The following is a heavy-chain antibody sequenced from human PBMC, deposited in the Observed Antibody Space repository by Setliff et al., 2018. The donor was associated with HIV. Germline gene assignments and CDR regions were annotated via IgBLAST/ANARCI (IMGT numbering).Heavy chain of an antibody. CDR2: IIPMFGTA. D-gene: IGHD1-26*01. J-gene: IGHJ6*03. Sequence: SVKVSCKASGYDFKIYDINWVRQVAGQGLEWMGGIIPMFGTANYAQKFQGRLTILADDSTSTAYMELSDLQSEDTAVYYCASPRSAGTYQGAFYYFLHVWGKGTTVTVSS. CDR3: ASPRSAGTYQGAFYYFLHV. V-gene: IGHV1-69*13. CDR1: GYDFKIYD.